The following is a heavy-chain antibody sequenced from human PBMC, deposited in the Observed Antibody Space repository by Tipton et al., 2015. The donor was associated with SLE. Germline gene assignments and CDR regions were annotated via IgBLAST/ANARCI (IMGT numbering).Heavy chain of an antibody. CDR3: ARPYDIEVFDI. Sequence: SLRLSCAASGFTFSDYYMSWIRPAPGKGLEWVSYISSSGSTIYYADSVKGRFTISRDNAKNSLYLQMNSLRAEDTAVYYCARPYDIEVFDIWGQGTMVTVFS. CDR1: GFTFSDYY. J-gene: IGHJ3*02. CDR2: ISSSGSTI. V-gene: IGHV3-11*01. D-gene: IGHD3-9*01.